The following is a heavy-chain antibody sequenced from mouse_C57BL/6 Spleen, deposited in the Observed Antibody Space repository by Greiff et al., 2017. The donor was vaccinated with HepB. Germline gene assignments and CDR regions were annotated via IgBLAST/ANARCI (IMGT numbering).Heavy chain of an antibody. Sequence: EVQLQQSGPELVKPGASVKISCKASGYSFTDYNMNWVKQSNGKSLEWLGVINPNYGTTSYNQKFKGKATLTVDQSSSTAYMQLNSMTSEDSAVYYGARSRGSNYVNYVDDWGQGTTRTVAS. CDR3: ARSRGSNYVNYVDD. V-gene: IGHV1-39*01. CDR2: INPNYGTT. CDR1: GYSFTDYN. J-gene: IGHJ2*01. D-gene: IGHD2-5*01.